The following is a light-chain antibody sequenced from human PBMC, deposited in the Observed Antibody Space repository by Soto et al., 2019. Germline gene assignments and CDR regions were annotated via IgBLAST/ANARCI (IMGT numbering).Light chain of an antibody. J-gene: IGKJ1*01. V-gene: IGKV1-5*03. CDR3: QQYNTFWT. Sequence: DIQMTQSPSTLSASVGDRATITCRASQMIYTWLAWYQQKPGKAPKLLIYEASSLDVGVPSRFSGSGSGTEFTLTISSLQPDDFATYYCQQYNTFWTFGQGTKVDIK. CDR2: EAS. CDR1: QMIYTW.